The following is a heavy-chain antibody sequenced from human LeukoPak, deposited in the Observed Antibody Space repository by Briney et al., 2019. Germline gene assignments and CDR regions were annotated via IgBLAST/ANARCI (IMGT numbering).Heavy chain of an antibody. CDR3: ARDAPIGGPH. CDR2: IYTSGST. J-gene: IGHJ4*02. V-gene: IGHV4-61*02. Sequence: PSQTLSLTCTVSGGSISSGSYYWSWIRQPAGKGLEWIGRIYTSGSTNYNPSLKSRVTISVDTSKNQFSLKLSSVTAADTAVYYCARDAPIGGPHWGQGTLVTVSS. D-gene: IGHD3-22*01. CDR1: GGSISSGSYY.